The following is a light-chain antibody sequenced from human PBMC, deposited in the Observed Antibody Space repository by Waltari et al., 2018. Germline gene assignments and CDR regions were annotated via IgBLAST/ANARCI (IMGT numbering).Light chain of an antibody. CDR3: QQYYNTPRT. V-gene: IGKV1-NL1*01. CDR1: QGNDNS. Sequence: DAQMTQSPSSLSASVGDRVTITCRVSQGNDNSLGWYEQKPGKAPKLLVFGASRLQSGVPSRFSGSGSGEHYTLTITSLQPEDFGTYYCQQYYNTPRTFGQGTKVEIK. J-gene: IGKJ1*01. CDR2: GAS.